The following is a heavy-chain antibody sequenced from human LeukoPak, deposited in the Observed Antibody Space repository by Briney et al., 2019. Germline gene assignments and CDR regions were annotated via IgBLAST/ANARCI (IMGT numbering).Heavy chain of an antibody. CDR1: GYTFTSYD. V-gene: IGHV1-2*02. J-gene: IGHJ4*02. Sequence: ASVKVSCKASGYTFTSYDINWVRQAPGQGLEWMGWINPNSGGTNYAQKFQGRVTMTGDTSISTAYMELSRLRSDDTAVYYCARWTYYYGGGDYWGQGSLVTVSS. CDR2: INPNSGGT. D-gene: IGHD3-10*01. CDR3: ARWTYYYGGGDY.